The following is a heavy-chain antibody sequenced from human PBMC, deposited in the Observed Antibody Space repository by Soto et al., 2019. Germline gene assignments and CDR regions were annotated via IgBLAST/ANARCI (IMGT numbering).Heavy chain of an antibody. CDR2: VNNGGGGT. Sequence: GGSLRLSCAASGFTFSNYAMTWVRQAPGKGPEWISTVNNGGGGTYYADSVKGRFTISRDNSKNTLYLQVNSLRAEDTAVYYCAKRLPAHLRYYYYGMDVWGQGTTVTVSS. CDR3: AKRLPAHLRYYYYGMDV. CDR1: GFTFSNYA. D-gene: IGHD4-17*01. J-gene: IGHJ6*02. V-gene: IGHV3-23*01.